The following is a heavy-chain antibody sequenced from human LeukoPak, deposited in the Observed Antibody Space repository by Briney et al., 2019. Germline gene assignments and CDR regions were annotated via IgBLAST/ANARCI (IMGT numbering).Heavy chain of an antibody. J-gene: IGHJ4*02. Sequence: SETLSLTCTVSGGSISSYYWNWVWQPPGKGLEWIGYNSYSGTTNYNPSPKSRVTISVDTSKKQFSMKLTSATAADTAVYYCARGDDYKSTLFDYWGQGTLVTVSS. CDR2: NSYSGTT. CDR3: ARGDDYKSTLFDY. D-gene: IGHD5-12*01. V-gene: IGHV4-59*01. CDR1: GGSISSYY.